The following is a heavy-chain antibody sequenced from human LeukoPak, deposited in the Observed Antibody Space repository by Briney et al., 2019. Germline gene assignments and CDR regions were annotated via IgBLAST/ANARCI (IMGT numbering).Heavy chain of an antibody. Sequence: SETLSLTCTVSGVSISSSNSYWGWIRQPPGKGLEWIGSIYYSGNTYYNASLKSQVSISIDTSKNQFSLRLTSVTAADTAVYYCARVRGLLWFGVPTGWFDPWGQGTLVTVSS. CDR2: IYYSGNT. J-gene: IGHJ5*02. CDR3: ARVRGLLWFGVPTGWFDP. V-gene: IGHV4-39*01. CDR1: GVSISSSNSY. D-gene: IGHD3-10*01.